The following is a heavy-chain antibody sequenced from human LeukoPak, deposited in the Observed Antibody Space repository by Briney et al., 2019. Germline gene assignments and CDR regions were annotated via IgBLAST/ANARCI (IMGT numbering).Heavy chain of an antibody. CDR3: AREGYYYDSSGYSGYFDY. CDR1: GGSISSSSYY. CDR2: IYHSGST. Sequence: SETLSLTCTVSGGSISSSSYYWGWIRQPPGKGLEWIGSIYHSGSTHYNSSLKSRVTISVDTSKNQFSLKLSSVTAADTAVYYCAREGYYYDSSGYSGYFDYWGQGTLVTVSS. J-gene: IGHJ4*02. D-gene: IGHD3-22*01. V-gene: IGHV4-39*07.